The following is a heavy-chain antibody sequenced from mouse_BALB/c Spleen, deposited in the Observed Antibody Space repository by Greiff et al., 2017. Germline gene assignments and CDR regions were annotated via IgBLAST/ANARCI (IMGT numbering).Heavy chain of an antibody. D-gene: IGHD2-14*01. J-gene: IGHJ4*01. V-gene: IGHV1-14*01. CDR1: GYTFTSYV. CDR2: INPYNDGT. Sequence: EVKLQESGPELVKPGASVKMSCKASGYTFTSYVMHWVKQKPGQGLEWIGYINPYNDGTKYNEKFKGKATLTSDKSSSTAYMELSSLTSEDSAVYYCARFCRYDGGGAMDYWGQGTSVTVSS. CDR3: ARFCRYDGGGAMDY.